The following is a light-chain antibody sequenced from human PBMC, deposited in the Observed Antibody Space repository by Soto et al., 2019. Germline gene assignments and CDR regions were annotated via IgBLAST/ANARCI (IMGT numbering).Light chain of an antibody. CDR1: QSISSY. CDR2: AAS. Sequence: IQMTQSPSSLSASVGDRVTITCRASQSISSYLNWYQQKPGKAPKLLIYAASSLQSGVPSRFSGSGSGTDFTLTISSLQPEDFATYYCQQSYSTPYTFGQGTMVDIK. CDR3: QQSYSTPYT. J-gene: IGKJ2*01. V-gene: IGKV1-39*01.